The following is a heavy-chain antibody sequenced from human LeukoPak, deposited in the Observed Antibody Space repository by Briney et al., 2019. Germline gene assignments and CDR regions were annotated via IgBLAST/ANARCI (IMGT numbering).Heavy chain of an antibody. J-gene: IGHJ3*02. Sequence: SETLSLTCTVSGGSISSFYRSWIRQPAGKGLEWIGRFYNRGSTNYNPSLQSRVTMSIDTFKNQFSLKLTSVTAADTAVYYCAREGMTTADDAFDIWGQGTMVTVSS. V-gene: IGHV4-4*07. D-gene: IGHD4-17*01. CDR3: AREGMTTADDAFDI. CDR1: GGSISSFY. CDR2: FYNRGST.